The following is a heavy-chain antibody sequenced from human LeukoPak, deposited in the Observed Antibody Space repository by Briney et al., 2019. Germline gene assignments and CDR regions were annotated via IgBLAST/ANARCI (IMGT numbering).Heavy chain of an antibody. V-gene: IGHV4-59*08. D-gene: IGHD3-22*01. J-gene: IGHJ3*02. CDR2: IYYSGST. CDR1: GGSISSCY. CDR3: ARVSGITMIVVVNSDAFDI. Sequence: SETLSLTCTVSGGSISSCYWSWIRQPPGKGLEWIGYIYYSGSTNYNPSLKSRVTISVDTSKNQFSLKLTSVTAADTAVYYCARVSGITMIVVVNSDAFDIWGQGTMVTVSS.